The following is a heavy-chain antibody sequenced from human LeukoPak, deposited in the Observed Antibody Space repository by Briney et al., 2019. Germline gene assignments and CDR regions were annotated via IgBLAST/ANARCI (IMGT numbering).Heavy chain of an antibody. CDR1: GFTFSSYA. CDR2: ISYDGSNK. CDR3: AKPYSGSYKGYFDY. D-gene: IGHD1-26*01. Sequence: PGRSLRLSCAASGFTFSSYAMHWVRQAPGKGLEWVAVISYDGSNKYYADSVKGRFTISRDNSKNTLYLQMNSLRAEDTAVYFCAKPYSGSYKGYFDYWGQGTLVTVSS. V-gene: IGHV3-30-3*02. J-gene: IGHJ4*02.